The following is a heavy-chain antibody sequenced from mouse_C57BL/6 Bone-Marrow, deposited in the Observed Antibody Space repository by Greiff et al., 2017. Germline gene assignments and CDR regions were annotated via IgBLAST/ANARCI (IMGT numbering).Heavy chain of an antibody. CDR1: GFTFSSYA. Sequence: EVQVVESGGGLVKPGGSLKLSCAASGFTFSSYAMSWVRQTPEKRLEWVATISDGGSYTYYPDNVKGRFTISRDNAKNNLYLQMSHLKSEDTAMYYCARVSPYYYGSSYDYYAMDYWGQGTSVTVSS. V-gene: IGHV5-4*01. D-gene: IGHD1-1*01. J-gene: IGHJ4*01. CDR2: ISDGGSYT. CDR3: ARVSPYYYGSSYDYYAMDY.